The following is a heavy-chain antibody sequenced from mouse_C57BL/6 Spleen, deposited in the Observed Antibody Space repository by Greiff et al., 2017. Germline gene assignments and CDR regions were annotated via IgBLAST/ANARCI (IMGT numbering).Heavy chain of an antibody. CDR2: IYPGSGST. CDR3: AREVIYYGPSWFAY. V-gene: IGHV1-55*01. J-gene: IGHJ3*01. Sequence: QVQLQQSGAELVKPGASVKMSCKASGYTFTSYWITWVKQRPGQGLEWIGDIYPGSGSTNYNEKFKSKATLTVDTSSSTAYMQLSSLTSEDSAVYYCAREVIYYGPSWFAYWGQGTLVTVSA. CDR1: GYTFTSYW. D-gene: IGHD2-1*01.